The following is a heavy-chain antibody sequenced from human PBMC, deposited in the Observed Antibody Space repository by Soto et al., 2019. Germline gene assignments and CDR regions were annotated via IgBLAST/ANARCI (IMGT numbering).Heavy chain of an antibody. D-gene: IGHD4-17*01. CDR3: ARDDGDYGRADY. CDR1: GYIFTNFG. V-gene: IGHV1-18*01. Sequence: QVQLVQSGAEVKKPGASVKVSCKASGYIFTNFGISWVRQAPGQGLEWMAWISPYNGNTNYAQMFQGRVTMTTDTSTSTAYMELTSLRSDDTALYYCARDDGDYGRADYCGQGTLVTVSS. J-gene: IGHJ4*02. CDR2: ISPYNGNT.